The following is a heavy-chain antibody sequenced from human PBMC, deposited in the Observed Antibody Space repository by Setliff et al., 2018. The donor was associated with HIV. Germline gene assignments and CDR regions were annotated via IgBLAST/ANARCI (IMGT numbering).Heavy chain of an antibody. CDR1: GYTFTRNA. V-gene: IGHV1-3*04. Sequence: ASVKVSCKASGYTFTRNAMHWVRQAPGQGLEWMGWINTGNGNTKYSQKFQDRVTITRDTSANTGYMELSGLRSEDTAVYYCARDRVPKRGYTYREPDFDSWGQGTLVTVSS. J-gene: IGHJ5*01. CDR3: ARDRVPKRGYTYREPDFDS. D-gene: IGHD5-12*01. CDR2: INTGNGNT.